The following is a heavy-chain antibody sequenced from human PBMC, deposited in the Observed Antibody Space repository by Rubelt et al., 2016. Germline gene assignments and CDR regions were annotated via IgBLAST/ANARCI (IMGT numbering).Heavy chain of an antibody. D-gene: IGHD5-18*01. CDR2: LYSDDRT. CDR1: GGSISSSSYY. V-gene: IGHV4-61*05. Sequence: QLQLQESGPGLVKPSETLSLTCTVSGGSISSSSYYWGWIRQPPGKGLEWASLLYSDDRTTYADSVKGRLTIYTDIAKNTAYLQMDMLRAEDTAVYYCTRAVHTAVPSPLWYVDCWGQGTLVTVSS. CDR3: TRAVHTAVPSPLWYVDC. J-gene: IGHJ4*02.